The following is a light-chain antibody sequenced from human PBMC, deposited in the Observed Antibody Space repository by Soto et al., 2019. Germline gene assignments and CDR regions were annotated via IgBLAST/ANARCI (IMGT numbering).Light chain of an antibody. CDR2: DVS. Sequence: QSVLTQPRSVSGSPGQSVTISCTGTSSDVGAYDYVSWYQHHPGKAPKVTIYDVSKRPSGVPDRFSGSKSGNTASLTISGLQPEDEADYYCSSFVGPYTYVFXTGTKVTVL. J-gene: IGLJ1*01. V-gene: IGLV2-11*01. CDR3: SSFVGPYTYV. CDR1: SSDVGAYDY.